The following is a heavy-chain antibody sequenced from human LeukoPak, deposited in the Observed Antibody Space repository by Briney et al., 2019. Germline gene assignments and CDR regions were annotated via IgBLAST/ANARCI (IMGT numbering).Heavy chain of an antibody. J-gene: IGHJ4*02. CDR1: GGSISSYY. D-gene: IGHD2-8*01. Sequence: SETLSLTCSVSGGSISSYYWTWIRQPPGKGLEWIGYIYYSGDTNYNPSLKSRVTISVDTSKNQLSLKLNSVTAADTAVYYCSRENGAFSPFGYWGQGTLVSVLS. V-gene: IGHV4-59*01. CDR3: SRENGAFSPFGY. CDR2: IYYSGDT.